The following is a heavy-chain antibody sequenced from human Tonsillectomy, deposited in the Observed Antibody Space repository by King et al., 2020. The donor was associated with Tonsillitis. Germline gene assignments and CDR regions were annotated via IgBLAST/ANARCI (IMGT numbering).Heavy chain of an antibody. J-gene: IGHJ4*02. CDR2: ISSSGGST. D-gene: IGHD1-1*01. CDR3: AEGHWNADFDY. Sequence: VQLVESGGGLVQPGGSLRLSCAASGFTFRRYAMSWVRQAPGEGLEWGAAISSSGGSTFYADSVKGRFTISRDNSKNTLYMQMNRLSAEDTAVYYCAEGHWNADFDYWGQGAQVTVSS. V-gene: IGHV3-23*04. CDR1: GFTFRRYA.